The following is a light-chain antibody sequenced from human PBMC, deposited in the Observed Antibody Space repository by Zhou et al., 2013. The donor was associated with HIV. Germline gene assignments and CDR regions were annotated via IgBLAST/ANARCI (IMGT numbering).Light chain of an antibody. J-gene: IGKJ1*01. CDR2: GAS. Sequence: DFQMTQSPSSVSASVGDRVVITCRASQDISTWLAWYQQKPGKAPNLLIYGASTLQSGVPSRFSGSASGTDFTLTISCLQSEDFAVYYCQQYYSYPRTFGQGTKVEIK. CDR3: QQYYSYPRT. V-gene: IGKV1-12*01. CDR1: QDISTW.